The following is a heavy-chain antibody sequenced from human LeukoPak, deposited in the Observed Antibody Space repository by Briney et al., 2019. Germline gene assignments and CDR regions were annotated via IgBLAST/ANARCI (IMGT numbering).Heavy chain of an antibody. D-gene: IGHD6-13*01. J-gene: IGHJ4*02. V-gene: IGHV4-39*01. Sequence: SETLSLTCTVSSDSISNSAYHWGWIRQPPGRGLEWIGTIYYNRGTYYNPSLKSRVTISVDTSKNQFSLKLSSVTAADTAVYYCARTLAAARERSVWPLFDYWGQGTLVTVSS. CDR2: IYYNRGT. CDR1: SDSISNSAYH. CDR3: ARTLAAARERSVWPLFDY.